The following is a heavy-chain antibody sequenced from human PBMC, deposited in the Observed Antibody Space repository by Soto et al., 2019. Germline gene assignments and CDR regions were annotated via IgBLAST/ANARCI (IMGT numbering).Heavy chain of an antibody. CDR2: IVVASGQT. J-gene: IGHJ6*02. V-gene: IGHV1-58*02. D-gene: IGHD2-15*01. Sequence: ASVKVSCKASGGTFISSGIQWVRQAHGQRLEWIGWIVVASGQTNYAQNFRGRVAITRDTSTATAYIELTGLTSEDTAVYFCSADRPDIGVGWWVWGQGTTVTVSS. CDR1: GGTFISSG. CDR3: SADRPDIGVGWWV.